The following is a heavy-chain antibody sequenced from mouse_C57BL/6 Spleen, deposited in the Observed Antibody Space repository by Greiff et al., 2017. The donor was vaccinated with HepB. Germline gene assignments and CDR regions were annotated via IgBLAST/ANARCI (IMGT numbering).Heavy chain of an antibody. CDR3: ARSLMVDGYPAWFAY. CDR1: GYTFTSYW. Sequence: QVQLKQPGAELVKPGASVKMSCKASGYTFTSYWITWVKQRPGQGLEWIGDIYPGSGSTNYNEKFKSKATLTVDTSSSTAYMQLSSLTSEDSAVYYCARSLMVDGYPAWFAYWGQGTLVTVSA. J-gene: IGHJ3*01. V-gene: IGHV1-55*01. CDR2: IYPGSGST. D-gene: IGHD2-3*01.